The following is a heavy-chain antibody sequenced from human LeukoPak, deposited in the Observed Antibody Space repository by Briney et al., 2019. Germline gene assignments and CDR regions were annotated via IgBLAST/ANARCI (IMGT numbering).Heavy chain of an antibody. CDR1: GFTFSNYG. D-gene: IGHD5-24*01. J-gene: IGHJ4*02. CDR3: ARDRLDGHSDY. Sequence: GGSLRLSCAASGFTFSNYGMNWVRQAPGKGLEWVSYIGSSSSPIYYADSVKGRFTISRDNAKNSLYLQMNSLRAEDTAMYYCARDRLDGHSDYWGQGTLVTVSS. CDR2: IGSSSSPI. V-gene: IGHV3-48*01.